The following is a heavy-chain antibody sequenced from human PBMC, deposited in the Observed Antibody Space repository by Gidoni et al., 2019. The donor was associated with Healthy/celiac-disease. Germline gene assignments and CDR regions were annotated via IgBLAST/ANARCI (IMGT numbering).Heavy chain of an antibody. CDR3: ARGFFSAFDY. J-gene: IGHJ4*02. CDR2: SNHSGST. Sequence: QVQLQQWGAGLLTPSETLSLTCSVHVGSFSGYYWNWIRQPHWKGLEWIGESNHSGSTNYNTSLKSRVTISVDTSKNQFSLKLRSVTDSDTAVYYCARGFFSAFDYWGQGTLVTVSS. V-gene: IGHV4-34*01. CDR1: VGSFSGYY. D-gene: IGHD3-10*01.